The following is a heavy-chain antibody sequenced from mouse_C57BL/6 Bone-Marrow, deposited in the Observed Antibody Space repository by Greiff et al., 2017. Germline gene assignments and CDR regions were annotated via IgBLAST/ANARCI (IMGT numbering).Heavy chain of an antibody. V-gene: IGHV1-50*01. Sequence: QVQLQQPGAELVKPGASVKLSCKASGYTFTSYWMQWVKQRPGQGLEWIGEIDPSDSYTNYNQKFKGKATLTVDTSSSTAYMQLSSLTSEDSAVYYCARNYYSTQDAMDYWGQGTSVTVSS. CDR3: ARNYYSTQDAMDY. J-gene: IGHJ4*01. CDR2: IDPSDSYT. D-gene: IGHD1-1*01. CDR1: GYTFTSYW.